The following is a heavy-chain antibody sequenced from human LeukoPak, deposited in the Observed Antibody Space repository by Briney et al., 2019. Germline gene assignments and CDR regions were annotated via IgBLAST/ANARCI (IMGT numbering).Heavy chain of an antibody. V-gene: IGHV4-34*01. CDR1: GGSFSGYY. CDR3: VHDYGDHFDY. J-gene: IGHJ4*02. D-gene: IGHD4-17*01. Sequence: PSETLSLTCAVYGGSFSGYYWSWIRQPPGKGLEWIGEINHSGSTNYNPSLKSRVTISVDTSKNQFSLKLSSVTAADTAVYYCVHDYGDHFDYWGQGTLVTVSS. CDR2: INHSGST.